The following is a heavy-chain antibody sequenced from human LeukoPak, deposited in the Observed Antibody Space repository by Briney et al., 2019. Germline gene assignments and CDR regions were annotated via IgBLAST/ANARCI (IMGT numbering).Heavy chain of an antibody. V-gene: IGHV1-2*02. CDR3: ARDGALDV. CDR1: GYTFTGYY. Sequence: AASVKVSCKASGYTFTGYYMHWVRQAPGQGLEWMGWINPDSGDTNCAQKFQGRVTLTRDTSISSAYMELSGLISDDTAVYYCARDGALDVWGQGTTVTVS. CDR2: INPDSGDT. D-gene: IGHD3-10*01. J-gene: IGHJ6*02.